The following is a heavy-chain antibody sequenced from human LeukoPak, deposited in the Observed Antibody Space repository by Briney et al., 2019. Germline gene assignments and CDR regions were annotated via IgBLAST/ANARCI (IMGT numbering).Heavy chain of an antibody. J-gene: IGHJ4*02. Sequence: GRSLRLSCAASGFTFSSYGMHWVRQAPGKGLEWVAVISFDGSHKYYADSVTGRFTISRDNSKNTLYLQMDSLRTDDTAMYYCARDFGITWAQYYFDYWGQGTLVTVSS. D-gene: IGHD3-10*01. V-gene: IGHV3-30*03. CDR2: ISFDGSHK. CDR3: ARDFGITWAQYYFDY. CDR1: GFTFSSYG.